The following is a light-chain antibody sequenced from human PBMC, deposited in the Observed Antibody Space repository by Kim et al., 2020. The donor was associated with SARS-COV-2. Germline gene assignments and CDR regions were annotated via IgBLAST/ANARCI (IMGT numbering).Light chain of an antibody. J-gene: IGKJ5*01. Sequence: YPGERAARSGRASQCVSRRSVAWYQQKPGQAPRLLIYGASNRVTGIAGRFSGSGSGTDFTLTISRLEPEDFAVYYCQQYGTSLITFGQGTRLEIK. CDR3: QQYGTSLIT. V-gene: IGKV3-20*01. CDR2: GAS. CDR1: QCVSRRS.